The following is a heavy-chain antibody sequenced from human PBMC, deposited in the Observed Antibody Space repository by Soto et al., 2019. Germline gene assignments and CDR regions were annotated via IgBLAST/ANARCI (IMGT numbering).Heavy chain of an antibody. J-gene: IGHJ3*02. V-gene: IGHV3-23*01. CDR1: GFRFSNYA. D-gene: IGHD2-8*01. CDR3: AKDFIPMNGVYDAFHI. Sequence: VQLLESGGGLVQPGGSLEISCGASGFRFSNYAMSWVRQAPGKGPEWVSSVGGSNSDTDYADSVKGRFTISRDNSKNTLDLQMNSLRAEDTAIYFCAKDFIPMNGVYDAFHIWGQGTTVTVSS. CDR2: VGGSNSDT.